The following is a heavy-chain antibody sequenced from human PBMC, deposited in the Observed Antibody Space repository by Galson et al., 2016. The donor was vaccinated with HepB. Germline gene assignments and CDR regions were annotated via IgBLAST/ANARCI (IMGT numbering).Heavy chain of an antibody. CDR2: ISYDGNNK. Sequence: SLRLSCAASGFTFSSYAMRWVRQAPGKGLEWVAVISYDGNNKFYADSVKGRFTISRDNSKNTLYLQMNSLRPEDTAVYYCARDFPYSSSSPYYGMDVWGQGTTVTVSS. D-gene: IGHD6-6*01. V-gene: IGHV3-30*04. CDR1: GFTFSSYA. J-gene: IGHJ6*02. CDR3: ARDFPYSSSSPYYGMDV.